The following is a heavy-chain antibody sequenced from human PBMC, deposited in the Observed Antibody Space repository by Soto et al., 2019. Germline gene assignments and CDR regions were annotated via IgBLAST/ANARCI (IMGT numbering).Heavy chain of an antibody. CDR3: ARDQLPGGSGWLYIQYNWFDP. D-gene: IGHD6-19*01. V-gene: IGHV4-4*07. J-gene: IGHJ5*02. CDR2: IYTSGST. CDR1: GGSISSYY. Sequence: QVQLQESGPGLVKPSETLSLTCTVPGGSISSYYWSWIRQPAGKGLEWIGRIYTSGSTNYNPSLKGRVTMSVDTSKNQFSLKLSSVTAAATAVYYCARDQLPGGSGWLYIQYNWFDPWGQGTLVTVSS.